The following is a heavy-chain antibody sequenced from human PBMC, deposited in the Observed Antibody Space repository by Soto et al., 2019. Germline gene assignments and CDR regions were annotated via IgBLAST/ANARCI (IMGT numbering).Heavy chain of an antibody. Sequence: KTSETLSLTCTVSGDSISSGTHYWNWIRQHPGKGLEWIGYISSSGNSYYSPSLKSRVFMSVDTSKNLFSLKLSSVTAADTAVYYCARSRSYYVEDFQKWGQGTLVTVSS. V-gene: IGHV4-31*03. J-gene: IGHJ1*01. CDR1: GDSISSGTHY. CDR3: ARSRSYYVEDFQK. CDR2: ISSSGNS. D-gene: IGHD1-26*01.